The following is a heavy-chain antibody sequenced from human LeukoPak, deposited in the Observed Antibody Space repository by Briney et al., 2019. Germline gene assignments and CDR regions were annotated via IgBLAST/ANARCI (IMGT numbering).Heavy chain of an antibody. CDR1: GFTFSRYW. J-gene: IGHJ3*01. CDR2: IKQDGSEE. V-gene: IGHV3-7*04. Sequence: HAGGSLRLSCAASGFTFSRYWMTWVRQAPGKGLEWVANIKQDGSEEYYVDAVKGRFTTSRNNAKNSLYLQMNSLRAEDTAVYYCAREGSASYYSAFDFWGQGTMVTVSS. CDR3: AREGSASYYSAFDF. D-gene: IGHD3-10*01.